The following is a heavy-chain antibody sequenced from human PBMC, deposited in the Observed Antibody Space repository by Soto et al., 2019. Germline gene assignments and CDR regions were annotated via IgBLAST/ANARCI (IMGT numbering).Heavy chain of an antibody. J-gene: IGHJ4*02. V-gene: IGHV3-9*01. CDR3: AKGKYSSGWYVGDY. CDR2: ISWNSGSI. D-gene: IGHD6-19*01. Sequence: GGSLRLSCAASGFTLGGYARHGFRQPPGKGLEWVSGISWNSGSIGYADSVKGRFTISRDNAKNSLYLQMNSLRAEDTALYYCAKGKYSSGWYVGDYWGQGTLVPVS. CDR1: GFTLGGYA.